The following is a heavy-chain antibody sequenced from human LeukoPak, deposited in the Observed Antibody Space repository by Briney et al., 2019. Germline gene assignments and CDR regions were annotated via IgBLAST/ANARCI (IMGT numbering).Heavy chain of an antibody. CDR1: GFTFSYYG. CDR2: IWYDGTNK. CDR3: ARVQYYHSYGYSPFDY. V-gene: IGHV3-33*01. J-gene: IGHJ4*02. D-gene: IGHD3-22*01. Sequence: PGGSLRLSCVTSGFTFSYYGYHWVRQAPGKGLEWVAAIWYDGTNKYYTDSVEGRFTISRDNSKNTLYLQMNSLRVEDTAVYYCARVQYYHSYGYSPFDYWGQGTLVTVSS.